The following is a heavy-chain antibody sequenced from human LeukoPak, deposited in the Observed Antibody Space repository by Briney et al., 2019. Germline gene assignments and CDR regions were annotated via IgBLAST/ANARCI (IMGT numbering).Heavy chain of an antibody. CDR3: ARDPRWLTPDCTSTSCDENYFEP. D-gene: IGHD2-2*01. CDR1: GYSISSGYQ. CDR2: ICHSGSA. V-gene: IGHV4-38-2*02. J-gene: IGHJ5*02. Sequence: SETLSLTCAASGYSISSGYQWACLRQSPEKGLEWFGSICHSGSAHYNPSFKRRVTISVDTSKNQFSLRLNPMTAADTAVYYCARDPRWLTPDCTSTSCDENYFEPWGQGTLVTVSS.